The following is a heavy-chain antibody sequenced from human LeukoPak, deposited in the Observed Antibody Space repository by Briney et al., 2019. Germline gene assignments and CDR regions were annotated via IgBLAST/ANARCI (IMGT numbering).Heavy chain of an antibody. D-gene: IGHD1-26*01. CDR1: GYSFTSYW. V-gene: IGHV5-51*01. CDR3: ARSDSGSYFFFAY. J-gene: IGHJ4*02. Sequence: GKSLQISCKGSGYSFTSYWIGGARQLPGKGLEWMGIIYPGDSDTIYSPSFQGQVTISAEQSINTAYLQWSSLKASATAMYYCARSDSGSYFFFAYWGPGTLVTVSS. CDR2: IYPGDSDT.